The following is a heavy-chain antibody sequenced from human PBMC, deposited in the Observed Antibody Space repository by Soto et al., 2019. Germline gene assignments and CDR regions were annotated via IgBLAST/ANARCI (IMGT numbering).Heavy chain of an antibody. CDR1: GFMFSMYW. CDR3: AKAQEASGLPYSYLDY. CDR2: INEDGVTT. D-gene: IGHD6-19*01. Sequence: GGSLRLSCEASGFMFSMYWMHWVRQVPGKGPVWVSRINEDGVTTTYADSVKGRFTISRDNSKKTLFLEMRSLRGEDTAVYFCAKAQEASGLPYSYLDYWGPGTLVTVSS. J-gene: IGHJ4*02. V-gene: IGHV3-74*03.